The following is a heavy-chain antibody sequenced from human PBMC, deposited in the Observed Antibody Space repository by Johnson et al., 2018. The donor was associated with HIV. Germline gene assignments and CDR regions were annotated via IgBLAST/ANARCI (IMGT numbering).Heavy chain of an antibody. D-gene: IGHD4/OR15-4a*01. CDR2: ISYDGSNK. CDR1: GFTFSTYD. CDR3: AKSPGKDHGGNSGGFDI. V-gene: IGHV3-30*18. J-gene: IGHJ3*02. Sequence: QVQLVESGGGVVQPGRSLRLSCAASGFTFSTYDMHWVRQAPGKGLEWVAIISYDGSNKYYADSVKGRFTISRDNSKNTVYLQMNSLRVEDTAVYYCAKSPGKDHGGNSGGFDIWGQGTMVTVSS.